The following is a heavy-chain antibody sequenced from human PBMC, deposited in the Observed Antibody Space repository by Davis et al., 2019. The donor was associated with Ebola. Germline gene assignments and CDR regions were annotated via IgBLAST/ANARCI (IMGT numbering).Heavy chain of an antibody. CDR2: ISSSSSYI. J-gene: IGHJ4*02. D-gene: IGHD3-10*01. CDR1: GFTFSSYA. V-gene: IGHV3-21*01. CDR3: ARDTMVRGVFQPLFDY. Sequence: GGSLRLSCSASGFTFSSYAMHWVRQAPGKGLEWVSSISSSSSYIYYADSVKGRFTISRDNAKNSLYLQMNSLRAEDTAVYYCARDTMVRGVFQPLFDYWGQGTLVTVSS.